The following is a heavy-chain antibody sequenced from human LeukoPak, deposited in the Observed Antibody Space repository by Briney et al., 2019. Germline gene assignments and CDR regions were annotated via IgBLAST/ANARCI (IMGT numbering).Heavy chain of an antibody. V-gene: IGHV3-30*03. CDR2: ISKDGGFK. CDR1: GFTFSSYN. CDR3: TREEYSSFWSTAGAFDI. Sequence: PGGSLRLSCAASGFTFSSYNLHWVRQAPGKGLEWVAVISKDGGFKYYADSVKGRSTISRDNSKNTFYLQMNSLIIEDTAVYYCTREEYSSFWSTAGAFDIWGQGTMVTVSS. J-gene: IGHJ3*02. D-gene: IGHD6-19*01.